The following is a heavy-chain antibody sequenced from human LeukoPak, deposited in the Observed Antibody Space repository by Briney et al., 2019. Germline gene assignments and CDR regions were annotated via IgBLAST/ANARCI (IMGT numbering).Heavy chain of an antibody. J-gene: IGHJ3*02. CDR2: ISAYNGNT. CDR1: GFTFALYG. CDR3: ARDLAPPSGIDI. V-gene: IGHV1-18*01. D-gene: IGHD3-10*01. Sequence: ASVKVSCKSSGFTFALYGVSWVRQAPGQGLEWMGWISAYNGNTNYAQKLQGRVTMTTDTSTSTAYMELRSLRSDDTAVYYCARDLAPPSGIDIWGQGTMVTVSS.